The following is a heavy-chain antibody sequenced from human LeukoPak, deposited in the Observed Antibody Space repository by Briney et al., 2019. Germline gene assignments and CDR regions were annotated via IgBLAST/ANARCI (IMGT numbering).Heavy chain of an antibody. D-gene: IGHD3-10*02. CDR1: GFIFSNYG. Sequence: GGSLRLSCAASGFIFSNYGMHWVRQAPGKGLEWVAFIRFDGTKKYYADSVKGRFTISRDNSKNTLSLQMNSLRAEDTAVYYCAELGITMIGGVWGKGTTVTISS. CDR2: IRFDGTKK. CDR3: AELGITMIGGV. J-gene: IGHJ6*04. V-gene: IGHV3-30*02.